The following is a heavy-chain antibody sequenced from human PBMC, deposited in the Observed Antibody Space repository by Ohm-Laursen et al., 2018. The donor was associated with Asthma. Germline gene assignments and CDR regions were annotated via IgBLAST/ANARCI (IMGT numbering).Heavy chain of an antibody. J-gene: IGHJ3*02. CDR3: ARTTLNYYDSSGYYSPLDAFNI. Sequence: GASVKVSCKASGYTFTGYYMHWVRQAPGQGLEWMGRINPNSGGTNYAQKFQGRVTMTRDTSISTAYMELSRLRSDDTAVYYCARTTLNYYDSSGYYSPLDAFNIWGQGTMVTVSS. D-gene: IGHD3-22*01. CDR1: GYTFTGYY. V-gene: IGHV1-2*06. CDR2: INPNSGGT.